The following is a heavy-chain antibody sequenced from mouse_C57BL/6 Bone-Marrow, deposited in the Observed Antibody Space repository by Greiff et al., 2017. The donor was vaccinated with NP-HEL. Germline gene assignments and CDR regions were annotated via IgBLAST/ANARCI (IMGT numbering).Heavy chain of an antibody. J-gene: IGHJ4*01. CDR3: AREDDYGYAMDY. CDR1: GYSITSGYY. D-gene: IGHD2-4*01. V-gene: IGHV3-6*01. Sequence: EVQLQESGPGLVKPSQSLSLTCSVTGYSITSGYYWNWIRQFPGNKLEWMGYISYDGSNNYNPSLKNRISITRDTSKNQFFLKLNSVTTEDTATYYCAREDDYGYAMDYWGQGTSVTVSS. CDR2: ISYDGSN.